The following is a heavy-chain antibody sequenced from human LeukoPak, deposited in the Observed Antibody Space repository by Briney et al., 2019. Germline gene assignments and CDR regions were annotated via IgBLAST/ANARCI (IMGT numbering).Heavy chain of an antibody. CDR2: INHSGST. D-gene: IGHD3-10*01. V-gene: IGHV4-34*01. J-gene: IGHJ4*02. Sequence: SETLSLTCAVYGGSFSGYYWSWIRQPPGKGLEWIGEINHSGSTNYNPSLKSRVTISVDTSKNQFSLKLSSVTAADTAVYYCARATMVREVIRHFFDYWGQGTLVTVSS. CDR3: ARATMVREVIRHFFDY. CDR1: GGSFSGYY.